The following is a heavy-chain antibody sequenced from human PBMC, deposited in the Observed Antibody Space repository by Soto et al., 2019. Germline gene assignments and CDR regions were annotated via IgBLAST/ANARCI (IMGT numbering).Heavy chain of an antibody. J-gene: IGHJ4*02. CDR3: ARDRYFDY. CDR2: ISYSGST. Sequence: PSETMSLTCAFSGFSVSSYYWSLIRQPPGKGLEWIGYISYSGSTNYNPSLKSRVTISVDTSKNQFSLKLSSVTAADTAVYYCARDRYFDYWGQGTLVTVS. CDR1: GFSVSSYY. V-gene: IGHV4-59*02.